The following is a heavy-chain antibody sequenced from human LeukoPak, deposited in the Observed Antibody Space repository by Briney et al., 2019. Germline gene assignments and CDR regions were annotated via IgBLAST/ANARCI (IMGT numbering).Heavy chain of an antibody. CDR1: GFTFSSCG. CDR3: AKDQGYYDTSGKPLDC. CDR2: ISYDGSNK. D-gene: IGHD3-22*01. V-gene: IGHV3-30*18. J-gene: IGHJ4*02. Sequence: GGPLRLSCAASGFTFSSCGVHWVRQAPGKGLEWMAVISYDGSNKYYADSVKGRFTISRDNSKNTLYLQMNSLRAEDTAVYYCAKDQGYYDTSGKPLDCWGQGTLVTVSS.